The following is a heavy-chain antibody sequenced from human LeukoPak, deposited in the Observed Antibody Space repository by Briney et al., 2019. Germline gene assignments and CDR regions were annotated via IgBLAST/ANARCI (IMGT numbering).Heavy chain of an antibody. J-gene: IGHJ6*02. V-gene: IGHV3-30-3*01. D-gene: IGHD6-19*01. CDR3: ARDDTGLVRPSYYYGMDV. CDR1: GSTFSSYA. CDR2: ISYDGSNK. Sequence: PGGSLRLSCAASGSTFSSYAMHWVRQAPGKGLEWVAVISYDGSNKYYADSVKGRFTISRDNSKNTLYLQMNSLRAEDTAVYYCARDDTGLVRPSYYYGMDVWGQGTTVTASS.